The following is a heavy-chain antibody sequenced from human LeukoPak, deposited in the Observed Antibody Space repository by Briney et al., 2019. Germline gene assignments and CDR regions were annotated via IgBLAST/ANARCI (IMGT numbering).Heavy chain of an antibody. CDR2: ISGGNSITI. CDR3: ARRVIAAYDY. D-gene: IGHD2-15*01. Sequence: PGGSLRLSCAASGFTFSSYSMNWVRQAPGKGLEWVSYISGGNSITIYYADSVKGRFTISRDNAKNSVFLQMNSLRDEDTAVYYCARRVIAAYDYWGQGTLVTVSS. J-gene: IGHJ4*02. V-gene: IGHV3-48*02. CDR1: GFTFSSYS.